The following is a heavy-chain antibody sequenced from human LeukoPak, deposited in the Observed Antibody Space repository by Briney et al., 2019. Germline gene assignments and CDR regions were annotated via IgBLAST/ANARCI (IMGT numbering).Heavy chain of an antibody. J-gene: IGHJ4*02. V-gene: IGHV3-23*01. D-gene: IGHD1-26*01. CDR1: GFTFSGFT. CDR3: ASGGIYYGAAFDF. Sequence: GGSLTLSGAASGFTFSGFTMSWERPAPGKGRGWGLAISSRGGTTYYADSVKGRFTISRDNSKKTLYLQMNSLRAEDTALYYCASGGIYYGAAFDFWGQGTLVTVSS. CDR2: ISSRGGTT.